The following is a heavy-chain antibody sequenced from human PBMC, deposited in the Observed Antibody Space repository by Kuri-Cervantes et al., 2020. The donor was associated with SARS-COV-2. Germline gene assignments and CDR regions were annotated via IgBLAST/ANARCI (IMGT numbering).Heavy chain of an antibody. Sequence: GGSLRLSCAASGFTFSSYGMHWVRQAPGKGLEWVAVISYDGSNKYYADSVKGRFTISRDNSKNTLYLQMSSLRAEDTAVYYCAKDWSLGGNFRYYFDYWGQGTLVTVSS. D-gene: IGHD4-23*01. V-gene: IGHV3-30*18. CDR2: ISYDGSNK. CDR1: GFTFSSYG. CDR3: AKDWSLGGNFRYYFDY. J-gene: IGHJ4*02.